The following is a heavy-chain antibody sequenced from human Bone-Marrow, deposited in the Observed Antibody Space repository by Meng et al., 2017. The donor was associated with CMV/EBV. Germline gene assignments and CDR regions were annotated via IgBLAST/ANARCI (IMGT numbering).Heavy chain of an antibody. CDR1: GLIFSNYG. J-gene: IGHJ4*02. CDR2: IWGDGSVQ. V-gene: IGHV3-33*01. CDR3: VTDNGGAPWDY. D-gene: IGHD2-8*01. Sequence: GESLKISCAVSGLIFSNYGMHWARQAPGKGLEWVAVIWGDGSVQKYADSVKGRFTISRDNSKNTLFLQMNSLRIEDTAVYYCVTDNGGAPWDYWGQGTLVTSPQ.